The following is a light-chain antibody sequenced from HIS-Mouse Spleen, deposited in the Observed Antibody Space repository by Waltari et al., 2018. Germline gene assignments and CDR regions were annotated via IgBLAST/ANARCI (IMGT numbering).Light chain of an antibody. CDR3: YSTDSSGNHRV. V-gene: IGLV3-10*01. CDR2: EDS. Sequence: SYELTQPPSVSVSPVHTARITCSGDALPTKSAYWYQQMSGQAPVLVIYEDSKRPSGIPERFSGSSSGTMATLTISGAQVEDEADYYCYSTDSSGNHRVFGGGTKLTVL. CDR1: ALPTKS. J-gene: IGLJ2*01.